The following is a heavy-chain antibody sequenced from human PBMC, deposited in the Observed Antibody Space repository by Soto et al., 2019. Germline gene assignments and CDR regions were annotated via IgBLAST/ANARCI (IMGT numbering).Heavy chain of an antibody. CDR2: IYYSGST. J-gene: IGHJ6*02. V-gene: IGHV4-59*01. CDR1: GGSISSYY. CDR3: ARDVRPPLYGMDV. D-gene: IGHD6-25*01. Sequence: SETLSLTCTVSGGSISSYYWSWIRQPPGKGLEWIGYIYYSGSTNYNPSLKSRVTISVDTSKNQFSLKLSSVTAADTAVYYCARDVRPPLYGMDVWGQGTTVTVSS.